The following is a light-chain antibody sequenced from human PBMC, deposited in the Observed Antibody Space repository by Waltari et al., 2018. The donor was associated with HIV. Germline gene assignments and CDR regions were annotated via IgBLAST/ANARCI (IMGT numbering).Light chain of an antibody. CDR3: QQFNSYPLT. CDR2: DAS. CDR1: QDISGA. J-gene: IGKJ4*01. Sequence: SASVGDRVTITCRASQDISGALAWYQQKPGKPPKLLIHDASILETGVPSKFSGSGAGADFTLTISSLQPEDFATYYCQQFNSYPLTFGAGTKVEIK. V-gene: IGKV1-13*02.